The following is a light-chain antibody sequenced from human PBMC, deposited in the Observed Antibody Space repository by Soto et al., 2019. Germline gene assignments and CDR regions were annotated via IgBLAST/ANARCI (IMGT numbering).Light chain of an antibody. Sequence: QSALTQPASVSGSPGQSLTISCTGTSSDVGGYNYVSWYQQHPGKAPKLMIYDVSNRPSGISIRFSGSKSGNTASLTISGLQAEDEADYYCSSYTTSSAPHVVFGGGTKLTVL. CDR2: DVS. CDR1: SSDVGGYNY. V-gene: IGLV2-14*03. J-gene: IGLJ2*01. CDR3: SSYTTSSAPHVV.